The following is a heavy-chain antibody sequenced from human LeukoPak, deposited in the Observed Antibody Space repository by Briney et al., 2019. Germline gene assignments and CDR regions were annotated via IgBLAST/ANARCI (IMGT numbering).Heavy chain of an antibody. J-gene: IGHJ4*02. D-gene: IGHD4/OR15-4a*01. CDR2: IRSKAYGGTT. CDR3: TRDLYGGAAFDY. V-gene: IGHV3-49*04. CDR1: GFTFSSYA. Sequence: GGSLRLSCAASGFTFSSYAMHWVRQAPGKGLEWVGFIRSKAYGGTTEYAASVKGRFTISRDDSKSIAYLQMNSLKTEDTAVYYCTRDLYGGAAFDYWGQGTLVTVSS.